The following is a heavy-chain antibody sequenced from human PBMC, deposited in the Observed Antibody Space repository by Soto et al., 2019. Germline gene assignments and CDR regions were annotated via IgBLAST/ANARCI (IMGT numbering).Heavy chain of an antibody. V-gene: IGHV4-61*01. D-gene: IGHD2-21*01. J-gene: IGHJ5*02. CDR2: VENSGST. Sequence: SETLSLTCSVSGGSVSSESYYWSWIRQTPGKGLEWIGNVENSGSTKYNPSLKSRVTISVDTSKNQFSLKLSSVTGADTAVYYCARQRGDSHWIDPCRQGTLVAVSS. CDR3: ARQRGDSHWIDP. CDR1: GGSVSSESYY.